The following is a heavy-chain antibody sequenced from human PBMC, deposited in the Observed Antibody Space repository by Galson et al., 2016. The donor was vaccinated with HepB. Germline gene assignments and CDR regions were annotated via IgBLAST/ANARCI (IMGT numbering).Heavy chain of an antibody. CDR2: IYYSGTT. D-gene: IGHD4-23*01. V-gene: IGHV4-59*01. CDR3: ARSYGGYAFDI. Sequence: SETLSLTCTVSGGSISPFFWSWIRQPPGKGLEWIAYIYYSGTTNYNPSLNSRVTISRDTSKSQFSLKVTSVTAADTAVYYCARSYGGYAFDIWGQGTMVTVSS. J-gene: IGHJ3*02. CDR1: GGSISPFF.